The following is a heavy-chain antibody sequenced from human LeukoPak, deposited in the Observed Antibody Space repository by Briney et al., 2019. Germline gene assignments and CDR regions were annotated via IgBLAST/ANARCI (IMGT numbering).Heavy chain of an antibody. CDR2: ISGHSSTI. V-gene: IGHV3-48*04. CDR3: AELGITMIGGV. Sequence: PGGSLRLSCAASGFTFSSYWMSWVRQAPGKGLEWISYISGHSSTIYFADSVKGRFTISRDNAKNSLYLQMNSLRAEDTAVYYCAELGITMIGGVWGKGTTVTVSS. CDR1: GFTFSSYW. J-gene: IGHJ6*04. D-gene: IGHD3-10*02.